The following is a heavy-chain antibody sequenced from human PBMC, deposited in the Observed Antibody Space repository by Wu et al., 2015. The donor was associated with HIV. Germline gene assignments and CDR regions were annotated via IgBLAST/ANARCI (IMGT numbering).Heavy chain of an antibody. D-gene: IGHD6-19*01. CDR1: AYSFASYG. Sequence: QVQLVQSGAEVKKPGASVKVSCKASAYSFASYGISWVRQAPGQGLEWMGWISAYNGNTNYAQKFQGRVTMTTDTSTNTAYMELRSLRSDDTAVYYCVRDQQWPTQYYNYYGMDVWAKGPRSPSP. J-gene: IGHJ6*02. CDR2: ISAYNGNT. V-gene: IGHV1-18*01. CDR3: VRDQQWPTQYYNYYGMDV.